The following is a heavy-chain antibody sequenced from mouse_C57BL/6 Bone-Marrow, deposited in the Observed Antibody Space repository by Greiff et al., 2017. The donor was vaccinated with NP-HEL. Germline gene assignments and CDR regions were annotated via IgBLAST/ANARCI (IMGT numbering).Heavy chain of an antibody. CDR3: TTYYGSSFSAMDY. Sequence: VQLQQSGAELVRPGASVKLSCTASGFNIKDDYMHWVKQRPEQGLEWIGWIDPENGDTEYASKFQGKATITADTSSNTAYLQLSSLTSEDTAVYYCTTYYGSSFSAMDYWGQGTSVTVSS. CDR2: IDPENGDT. V-gene: IGHV14-4*01. D-gene: IGHD1-1*01. J-gene: IGHJ4*01. CDR1: GFNIKDDY.